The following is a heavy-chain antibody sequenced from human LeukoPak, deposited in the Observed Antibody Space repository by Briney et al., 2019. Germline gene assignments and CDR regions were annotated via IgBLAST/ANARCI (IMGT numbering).Heavy chain of an antibody. V-gene: IGHV4-39*01. J-gene: IGHJ1*01. CDR3: ATTPRYPEVRGVE. D-gene: IGHD3-10*01. CDR1: GGSISSTSYY. Sequence: SETLSLTCFVSGGSISSTSYYWGWIRQPPGKGLEWIGGIYYSGNTYYNPSLKSRVTISVDTSRNQFSLRLSSLTAADTAIYYCATTPRYPEVRGVEWGQGTLVTVSS. CDR2: IYYSGNT.